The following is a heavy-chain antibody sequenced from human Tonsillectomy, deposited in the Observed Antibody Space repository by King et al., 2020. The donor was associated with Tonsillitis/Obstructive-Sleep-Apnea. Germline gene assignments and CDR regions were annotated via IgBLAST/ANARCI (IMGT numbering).Heavy chain of an antibody. V-gene: IGHV4-39*01. D-gene: IGHD1-14*01. CDR2: IYDSRST. CDR1: GGSISSSSYY. CDR3: ARHTGARYRAVLFFKFFDL. J-gene: IGHJ2*01. Sequence: LQLQESGPGLVKPSETLSLTCTVSGGSISSSSYYWGWIRQPPGKGLEGIGTIYDSRSTYYNPSLKSRVTISVDTSKNQFSLKLSAVTAADTAVYYCARHTGARYRAVLFFKFFDLSGRGALVTLSS.